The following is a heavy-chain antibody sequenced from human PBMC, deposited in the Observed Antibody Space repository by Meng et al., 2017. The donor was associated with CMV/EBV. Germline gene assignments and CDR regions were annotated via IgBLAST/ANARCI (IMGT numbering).Heavy chain of an antibody. CDR2: INSDGSGT. V-gene: IGHV3-74*01. D-gene: IGHD1-26*01. CDR3: ARDQDGPGATIDY. CDR1: GVTFSSYW. Sequence: CVASGVTFSSYWMHWVRQAPGKGLVWVSRINSDGSGTYYADSVKGRFTISRDNAKNTLYLQMNSLRAEDTAVYYRARDQDGPGATIDYWGQGTLVTSPQ. J-gene: IGHJ4*02.